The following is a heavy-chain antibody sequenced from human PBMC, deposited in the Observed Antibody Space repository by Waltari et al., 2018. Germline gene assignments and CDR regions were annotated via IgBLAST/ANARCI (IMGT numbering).Heavy chain of an antibody. V-gene: IGHV4-39*07. J-gene: IGHJ5*02. CDR3: ARDCLPGYSSGWYGVGWFDP. CDR1: GGSISSSSYY. D-gene: IGHD6-19*01. Sequence: QLQLQESGPGLVKPSETLSLTCTVSGGSISSSSYYWGWIRPPPGKGLEWIGSIYYSGSTYYNPSLKSRVTISVDTSKNQFSLKLSSVTAADTAVYYCARDCLPGYSSGWYGVGWFDPWGQGTLVTVSS. CDR2: IYYSGST.